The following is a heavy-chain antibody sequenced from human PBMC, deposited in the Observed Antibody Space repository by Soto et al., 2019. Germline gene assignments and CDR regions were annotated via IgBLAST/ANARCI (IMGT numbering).Heavy chain of an antibody. Sequence: EVQLVESGGGLVQPGGSLRLSCAASGFNFNTYWMNWVRQAPGKGLEWVATTDTDGSRKNYVDSVKGRFSISRDNAKNSMFLQMNSLRADDTAVYYCGRVPLDGNYANGVDVWGQGTTVTVSS. CDR1: GFNFNTYW. CDR3: GRVPLDGNYANGVDV. V-gene: IGHV3-7*03. J-gene: IGHJ6*02. D-gene: IGHD4-17*01. CDR2: TDTDGSRK.